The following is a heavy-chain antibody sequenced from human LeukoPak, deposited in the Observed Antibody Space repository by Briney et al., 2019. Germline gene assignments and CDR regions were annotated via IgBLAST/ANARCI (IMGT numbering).Heavy chain of an antibody. CDR3: ARERGAPPFGAFDI. V-gene: IGHV1-69*13. CDR1: GGTFSSYA. Sequence: ASVKVSCKASGGTFSSYAISWVRQAPGQGLEWMGGIIPIFSTANYAQKFQGRVTITADESTSTAYMELSSLRSEDTAVYYCARERGAPPFGAFDIWGQGTMVTVSS. J-gene: IGHJ3*02. D-gene: IGHD1-26*01. CDR2: IIPIFSTA.